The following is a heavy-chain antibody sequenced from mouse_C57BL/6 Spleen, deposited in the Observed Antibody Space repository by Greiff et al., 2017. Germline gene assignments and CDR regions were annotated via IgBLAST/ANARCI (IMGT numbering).Heavy chain of an antibody. CDR3: ARNGDWYFDV. CDR1: GFTFTDYY. J-gene: IGHJ1*03. Sequence: EVMLVQSGAGLVQPGASLSLSCAASGFTFTDYYMSWVRQPPGKALEWLGFIRHKANGYTTEYSASVKGPVTISRDNTQSILYLQMHAIRAEDSATDYCARNGDWYFDVWGTGTTVTVSS. V-gene: IGHV7-3*01. CDR2: IRHKANGYTT.